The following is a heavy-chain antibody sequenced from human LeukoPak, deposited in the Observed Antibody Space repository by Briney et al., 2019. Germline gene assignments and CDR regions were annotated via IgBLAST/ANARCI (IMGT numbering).Heavy chain of an antibody. D-gene: IGHD3-9*01. V-gene: IGHV1-8*01. J-gene: IGHJ4*02. CDR1: GYTFTSYD. CDR2: MNPNSGNT. CDR3: ARAPYYDILTGYYLFDY. Sequence: ASVKVSCKASGYTFTSYDINWVRPATGQGLEWMGWMNPNSGNTGYAQKFQGRVTMTRNTSISTAYMELSSLRSEDTAVYYCARAPYYDILTGYYLFDYWGQGTLVTVSS.